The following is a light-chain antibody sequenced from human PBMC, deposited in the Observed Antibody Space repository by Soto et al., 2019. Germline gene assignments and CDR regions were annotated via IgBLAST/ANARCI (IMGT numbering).Light chain of an antibody. J-gene: IGLJ1*01. CDR1: SSTVGGFNV. V-gene: IGLV2-23*01. CDR2: EGI. CDR3: CSYVGATTYV. Sequence: QSALPQPASVSGSPGQSITISCTGTSSTVGGFNVVSWYQQHPGKAHKVIIYEGIKRPSGVSNRFSGSSSGSTASLTISGLQAEDEADYYCCSYVGATTYVFGTGTKV.